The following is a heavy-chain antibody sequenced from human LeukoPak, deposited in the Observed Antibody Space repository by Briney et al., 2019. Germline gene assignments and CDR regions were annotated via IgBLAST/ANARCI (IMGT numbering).Heavy chain of an antibody. J-gene: IGHJ6*04. CDR1: GFTFSSYG. D-gene: IGHD6-19*01. CDR3: AKDPEQCLPLYGMDV. V-gene: IGHV3-30*18. CDR2: ISYDGSNK. Sequence: GGSLRLSCAASGFTFSSYGMHWVRQAPGKGLEGVAVISYDGSNKYYADSVKGRFTISRDNSKTPLYLQMNSLRAGDTAVYYCAKDPEQCLPLYGMDVWGKGTTVTVSS.